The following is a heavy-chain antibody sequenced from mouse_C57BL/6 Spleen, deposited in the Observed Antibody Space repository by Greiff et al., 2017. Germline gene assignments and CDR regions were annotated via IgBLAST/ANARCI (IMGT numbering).Heavy chain of an antibody. CDR1: GYTFPSYW. V-gene: IGHV1-69*01. CDR2: IDPSDSYT. Sequence: QVQLQQPGAELVMPGASVKLSCKASGYTFPSYWMHLVKQRPGQGLEWIGEIDPSDSYTNYNQKFKGKSTLTVDKSSSTAYMQLSSLTSEDSAVYYCARSFYYGSSYWYFDVWGTGTTVTVSS. J-gene: IGHJ1*03. CDR3: ARSFYYGSSYWYFDV. D-gene: IGHD1-1*01.